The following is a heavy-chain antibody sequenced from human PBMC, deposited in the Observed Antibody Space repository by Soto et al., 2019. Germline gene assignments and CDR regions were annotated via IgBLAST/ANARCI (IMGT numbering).Heavy chain of an antibody. J-gene: IGHJ4*02. Sequence: EVQLLESGGGLVQPGGSLRLSCAASGITFSNYALSWVRQAPGKGLEWVSGISGSGKSTYYADSVKGRFTISRDNSNNTLSMQMNSLRADDTAGYYCAKEYGGGTSMITSYFDYWGRGTLVTVSS. CDR2: ISGSGKST. CDR1: GITFSNYA. CDR3: AKEYGGGTSMITSYFDY. D-gene: IGHD5-18*01. V-gene: IGHV3-23*01.